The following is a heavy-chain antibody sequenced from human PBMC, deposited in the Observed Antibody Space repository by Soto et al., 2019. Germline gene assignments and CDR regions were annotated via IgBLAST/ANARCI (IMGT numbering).Heavy chain of an antibody. CDR1: GDSISSGDYY. CDR3: ARAYYDFWSGYYTGYGGFDY. J-gene: IGHJ4*02. V-gene: IGHV4-30-4*01. CDR2: IYYSGST. D-gene: IGHD3-3*01. Sequence: SETLSLTCTVSGDSISSGDYYWSLTLQPPWKGLEWIGYIYYSGSTYYNPSLKSRVTISVDTSKNQFSLKPSSVTAADTAVYYCARAYYDFWSGYYTGYGGFDYWGQGTLVTVSS.